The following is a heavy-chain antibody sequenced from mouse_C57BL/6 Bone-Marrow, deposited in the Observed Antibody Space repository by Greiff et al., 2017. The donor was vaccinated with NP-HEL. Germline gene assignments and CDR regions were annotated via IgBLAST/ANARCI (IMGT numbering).Heavy chain of an antibody. J-gene: IGHJ4*01. CDR2: IRLKSDNYAT. V-gene: IGHV6-3*01. CDR1: GFTFSNYW. Sequence: DVMLVESGGGLVQPGGSMKLSCVASGFTFSNYWMNWVRQSPEKGLEWVAQIRLKSDNYATHYAESVKGRFTISRDDSKSSVYLQMNNLRAEDTGIYYCTGLPGVFFYAMDYWGQGTSVTVSS. CDR3: TGLPGVFFYAMDY.